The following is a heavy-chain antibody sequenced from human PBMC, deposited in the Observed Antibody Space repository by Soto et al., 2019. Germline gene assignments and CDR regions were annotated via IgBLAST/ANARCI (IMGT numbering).Heavy chain of an antibody. CDR2: IYYSGST. V-gene: IGHV4-59*01. CDR1: GGSISIYY. CDR3: ARVFVAKRFGELLVTWFDP. Sequence: SETLSLTCTVSGGSISIYYWSWIRQPPGKGLEWIGYIYYSGSTNYNPSLKSRVTISVDTSKNQFSLKLSSVTAADTAVYYCARVFVAKRFGELLVTWFDPWGQGTLVTVSS. D-gene: IGHD3-10*01. J-gene: IGHJ5*02.